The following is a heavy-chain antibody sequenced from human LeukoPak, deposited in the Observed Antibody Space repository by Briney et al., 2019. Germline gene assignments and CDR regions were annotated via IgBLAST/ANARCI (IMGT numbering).Heavy chain of an antibody. V-gene: IGHV3-23*01. CDR2: ISGSGGST. Sequence: PGGSLRLSCAASGFTFSSYAMSWVRQAPGKGLEWVSAISGSGGSTYYADSVKGRFTISRDNSKNTLYLQMNSLRAEDTAVYYCAKSGTGSYYYYYYMDVWGKGTTVTVSS. CDR3: AKSGTGSYYYYYYMDV. J-gene: IGHJ6*03. D-gene: IGHD1-26*01. CDR1: GFTFSSYA.